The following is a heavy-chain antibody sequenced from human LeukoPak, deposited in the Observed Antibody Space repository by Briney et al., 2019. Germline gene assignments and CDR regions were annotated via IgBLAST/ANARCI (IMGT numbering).Heavy chain of an antibody. CDR3: ARKDWNYSLWFDP. Sequence: SETLSLTCAVSGGSISSSNWWSWVRQPPGKGLEWIGEIYHSGSTNYNPSLKSRVTISVDTSKNQFSLKLSSVTAADTAVYYCARKDWNYSLWFDPWGQGTLVTVSS. CDR2: IYHSGST. V-gene: IGHV4-4*02. J-gene: IGHJ5*02. D-gene: IGHD1-7*01. CDR1: GGSISSSNW.